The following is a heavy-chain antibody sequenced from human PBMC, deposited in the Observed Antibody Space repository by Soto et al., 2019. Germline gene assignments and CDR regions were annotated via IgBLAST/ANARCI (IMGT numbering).Heavy chain of an antibody. V-gene: IGHV2-70*04. CDR3: ARMFHCSGGTCPFDY. D-gene: IGHD2-15*01. Sequence: GPTLANPTHVLTLTSPFSGFSLSTSGMRVSWMRQPPGKSLEWLARIDWDDDKFYNTSLKTRLTISKDSSKNQVVLTMTNMDPVDAATYYCARMFHCSGGTCPFDYWGQGALVTVSS. CDR1: GFSLSTSGMR. CDR2: IDWDDDK. J-gene: IGHJ4*02.